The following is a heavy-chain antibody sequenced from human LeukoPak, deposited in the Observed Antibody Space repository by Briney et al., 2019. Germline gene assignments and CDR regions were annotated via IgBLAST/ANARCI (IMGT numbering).Heavy chain of an antibody. CDR1: GFTFSSYA. V-gene: IGHV3-30-3*02. Sequence: GGSLRLSCAASGFTFSSYAMHWVRQAPGKGLEWVAVISYDGSNKYYADSVKGRFTISRDNSKNTLYLQMNSLRAGDTAVYYCAKNSGYEFFRVDYWGQGTLVTVSS. D-gene: IGHD5-12*01. CDR3: AKNSGYEFFRVDY. CDR2: ISYDGSNK. J-gene: IGHJ4*02.